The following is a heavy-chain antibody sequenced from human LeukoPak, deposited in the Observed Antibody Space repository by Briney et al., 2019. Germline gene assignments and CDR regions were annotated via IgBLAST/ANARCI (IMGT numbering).Heavy chain of an antibody. CDR3: ARVPTVTFFDY. Sequence: SETLSLTCTVSGGTISSSSYYWGWIRQPPGKGLEWIGSIYYSRSTYSNTSLKSRVTISVDTSKNQFSLKLSSVTAADTAVYYCARVPTVTFFDYWGQGTLVIVSS. CDR2: IYYSRST. J-gene: IGHJ4*02. D-gene: IGHD4-17*01. V-gene: IGHV4-39*01. CDR1: GGTISSSSYY.